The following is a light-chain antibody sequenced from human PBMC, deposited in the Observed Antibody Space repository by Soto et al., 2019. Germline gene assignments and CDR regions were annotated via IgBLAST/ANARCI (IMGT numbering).Light chain of an antibody. CDR3: HQYGNSPRT. J-gene: IGKJ2*01. CDR1: EPIRNNY. V-gene: IGKV3-20*01. CDR2: GAF. Sequence: EIVLTQSPGALSLSPGEGATLSCRASEPIRNNYLAWYQQQKPGQAPRLLIFGAFYRAAGIPDRFSGSGSGTDFTLTITKVKPEDFAVYYCHQYGNSPRTFGQGTKLEIK.